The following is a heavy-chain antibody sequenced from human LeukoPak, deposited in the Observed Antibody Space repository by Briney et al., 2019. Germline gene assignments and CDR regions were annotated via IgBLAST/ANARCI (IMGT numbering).Heavy chain of an antibody. CDR2: INPNSGGT. V-gene: IGHV1-2*02. CDR1: GYTFTGYY. CDR3: ARVPRYYYGMDV. J-gene: IGHJ6*02. Sequence: ASVKVSCKASGYTFTGYYMHWVRQAPGQGLEWMGWINPNSGGTSYAQKFQGRVTMTRDTSISTAYMELSRLRSDDTAVYYCARVPRYYYGMDVWGQGTTVTVSS.